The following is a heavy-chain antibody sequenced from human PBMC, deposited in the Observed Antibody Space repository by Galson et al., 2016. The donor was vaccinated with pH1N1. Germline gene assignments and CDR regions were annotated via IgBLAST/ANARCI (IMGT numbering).Heavy chain of an antibody. Sequence: QSGAEVKKPGESLKISCQASGYTFTRNWIAWVRQMPGRGLEWMGMIYPGDSDTRYNPSFQGQVTISADKSLSTTYLHWSSLDASDTAMYFCARSARVWFDSSGYYPHYFDNWGQGTLVTVSS. J-gene: IGHJ4*02. CDR3: ARSARVWFDSSGYYPHYFDN. CDR1: GYTFTRNW. D-gene: IGHD3-22*01. CDR2: IYPGDSDT. V-gene: IGHV5-51*01.